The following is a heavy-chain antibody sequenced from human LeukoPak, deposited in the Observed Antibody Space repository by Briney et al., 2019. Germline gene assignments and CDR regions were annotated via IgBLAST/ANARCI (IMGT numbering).Heavy chain of an antibody. J-gene: IGHJ4*02. D-gene: IGHD5-18*01. CDR2: ISGSGGST. CDR3: AKDPGYTYGYSFDY. CDR1: GFTFSNYV. V-gene: IGHV3-23*01. Sequence: GGSLRLSCAASGFTFSNYVLGWVRQAPGKGLQWVSAISGSGGSTYYADSVKGRFTISRDNSEHTLYLEMNSLRGEDTAMYYCAKDPGYTYGYSFDYWGQGTLVTVSS.